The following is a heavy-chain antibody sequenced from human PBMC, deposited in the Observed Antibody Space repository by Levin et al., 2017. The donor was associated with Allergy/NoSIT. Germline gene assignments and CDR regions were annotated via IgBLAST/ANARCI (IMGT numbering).Heavy chain of an antibody. CDR2: IIPILGST. V-gene: IGHV1-69*13. D-gene: IGHD2-15*01. J-gene: IGHJ6*04. CDR1: GVTFSSYA. Sequence: SVKVSCKASGVTFSSYAFSWARQAPGQGLEWMGAIIPILGSTDYARKFQGRVTITADESTSTTYMELSSLRSDDTAHYYCAGANRLRGPAPDVWGTGTPVTVSS. CDR3: AGANRLRGPAPDV.